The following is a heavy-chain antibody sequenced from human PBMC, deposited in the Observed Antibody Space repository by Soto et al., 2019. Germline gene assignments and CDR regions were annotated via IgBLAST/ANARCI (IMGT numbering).Heavy chain of an antibody. J-gene: IGHJ6*01. CDR2: MNPNSGNT. D-gene: IGHD6-13*01. V-gene: IGHV1-8*01. Sequence: ASVKVSCKASGYTFTSYDINWVRQATGQGLEWMGWMNPNSGNTGYAQKFQGRVTMTRNTSISTAYMELSSLRSEDTDVYYCAREGTAAGYYYYYGMDVWGQGTTATVSS. CDR1: GYTFTSYD. CDR3: AREGTAAGYYYYYGMDV.